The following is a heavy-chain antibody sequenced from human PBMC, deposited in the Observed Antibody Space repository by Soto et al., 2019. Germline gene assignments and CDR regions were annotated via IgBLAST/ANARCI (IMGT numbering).Heavy chain of an antibody. CDR1: GGTFSSYA. CDR3: ARAHYYDSSGYYSGYIDY. CDR2: IIPIFGTA. J-gene: IGHJ4*02. D-gene: IGHD3-22*01. V-gene: IGHV1-69*13. Sequence: GASVNVSCKASGGTFSSYAISWVRQAPGQGLEWMGGIIPIFGTANYAQKFQGRVTITADESTSTAYMELSSLRSEDTAVYYCARAHYYDSSGYYSGYIDYWGQGTLVTVSS.